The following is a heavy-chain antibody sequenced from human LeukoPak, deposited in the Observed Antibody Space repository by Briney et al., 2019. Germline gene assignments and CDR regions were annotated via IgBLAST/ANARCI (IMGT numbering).Heavy chain of an antibody. CDR3: ARVLGVATVDY. Sequence: PSETLSLTCTVSGGSISSGGYSWSWIRQPPGKGLEWIGYIYHSGSTYYNPSLKSRVTISVDRSKNQFSLKLSSVTAADTAVYYCARVLGVATVDYWGQGTLVTVSS. D-gene: IGHD5-12*01. CDR2: IYHSGST. V-gene: IGHV4-30-2*01. J-gene: IGHJ4*02. CDR1: GGSISSGGYS.